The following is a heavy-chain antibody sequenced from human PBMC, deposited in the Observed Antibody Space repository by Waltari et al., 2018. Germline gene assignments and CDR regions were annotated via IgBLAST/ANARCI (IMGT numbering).Heavy chain of an antibody. CDR3: AREIGIGAFDI. Sequence: EVQLVESGGGLVQPGGSLRLSCAASGFTFSSYSMNWVRQGPGKGRGWVSYMSSSSSTIYYADSVKGRFTISRDNAKNSLYLQMNSLRAEDTAVYYCAREIGIGAFDIWGQGTMVTVSS. CDR2: MSSSSSTI. J-gene: IGHJ3*02. V-gene: IGHV3-48*04. D-gene: IGHD1-26*01. CDR1: GFTFSSYS.